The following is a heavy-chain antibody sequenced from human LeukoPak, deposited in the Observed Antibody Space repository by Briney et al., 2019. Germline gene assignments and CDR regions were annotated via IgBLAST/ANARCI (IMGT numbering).Heavy chain of an antibody. D-gene: IGHD3-22*01. J-gene: IGHJ3*02. CDR1: GYTFTSYG. CDR2: ISAYNGNT. Sequence: GASVKVSCKASGYTFTSYGISWVRQAPGQGLEWMGWISAYNGNTNYAQKLQGRVTMTTDTSTSTAYMELRSLRSDDTAVYYCARSLSSGYYEGAFDIWGQGTMVTVSS. CDR3: ARSLSSGYYEGAFDI. V-gene: IGHV1-18*01.